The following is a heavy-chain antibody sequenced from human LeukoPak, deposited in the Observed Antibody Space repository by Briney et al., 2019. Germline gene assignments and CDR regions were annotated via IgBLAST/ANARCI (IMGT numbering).Heavy chain of an antibody. J-gene: IGHJ5*02. CDR2: IFYSGST. Sequence: SETLSLTCTVSGGSISSDSYYWGWIRQPPGKGLEWIGSIFYSGSTYYNPSLESRVTISVDTSKNHFSLRLSSVTAADTAVYYCARGDHGPSNSIGPWGQGTLVTVSS. D-gene: IGHD4-23*01. CDR1: GGSISSDSYY. V-gene: IGHV4-39*02. CDR3: ARGDHGPSNSIGP.